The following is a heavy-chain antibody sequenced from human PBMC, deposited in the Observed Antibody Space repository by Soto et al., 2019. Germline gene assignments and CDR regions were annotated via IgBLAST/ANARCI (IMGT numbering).Heavy chain of an antibody. CDR2: IIPIFGTA. J-gene: IGHJ4*02. CDR1: GGTFSSYA. V-gene: IGHV1-69*01. Sequence: QVQLVQSGAEVKKPGSSVKVSCKASGGTFSSYAISWVRQAPGQGLEWMGGIIPIFGTANYAQKFQGRVTMTADESTSTAYMELSCLRSEDTAVYYCARKPEDDYGDYAYFDYWGQGTLVTVSS. D-gene: IGHD4-17*01. CDR3: ARKPEDDYGDYAYFDY.